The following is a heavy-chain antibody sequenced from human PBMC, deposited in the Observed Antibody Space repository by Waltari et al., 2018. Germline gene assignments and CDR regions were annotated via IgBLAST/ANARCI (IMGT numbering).Heavy chain of an antibody. CDR1: GYTLTALS. CDR2: FDPGDGET. J-gene: IGHJ6*03. V-gene: IGHV1-24*01. Sequence: QVEVVQSGAEVKKPGASVKVSFNLSGYTLTALSMHWVRQIPGKGLEWMGRFDPGDGETVSAQKFQGRVTMTEDTSTDTAYMELSSLRSEDTAVYYCHLMARNIVVVSYYSYMDVWGRGTTVTVSS. CDR3: HLMARNIVVVSYYSYMDV. D-gene: IGHD2-15*01.